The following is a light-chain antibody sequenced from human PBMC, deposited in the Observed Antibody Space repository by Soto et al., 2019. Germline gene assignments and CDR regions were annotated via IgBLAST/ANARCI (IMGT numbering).Light chain of an antibody. CDR1: QGIGSA. CDR2: DAS. Sequence: AIQVTQSPSSLSASVGDRVTITCRASQGIGSALAWYQKKPGKAPDLLIFDASTLESGVPSRFSGSGSGTDFTLTISSLQPEDSATYYWQQFHTYPVTFGQGTKLEIK. V-gene: IGKV1-13*02. CDR3: QQFHTYPVT. J-gene: IGKJ2*01.